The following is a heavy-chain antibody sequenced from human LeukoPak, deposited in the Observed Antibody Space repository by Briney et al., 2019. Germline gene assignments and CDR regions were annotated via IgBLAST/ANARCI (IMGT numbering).Heavy chain of an antibody. V-gene: IGHV5-51*01. CDR1: GYSFTSYW. Sequence: GEPLKISCKGSGYSFTSYWIGWVRQMPGKGLEWMGIIYPGDSDTRYSPSFQGQVTISADKSISTAYLQWSSLKASDTAMYYCARLGPSVAGTVGYFDYWGQGTLVTVSS. J-gene: IGHJ4*02. CDR3: ARLGPSVAGTVGYFDY. D-gene: IGHD6-19*01. CDR2: IYPGDSDT.